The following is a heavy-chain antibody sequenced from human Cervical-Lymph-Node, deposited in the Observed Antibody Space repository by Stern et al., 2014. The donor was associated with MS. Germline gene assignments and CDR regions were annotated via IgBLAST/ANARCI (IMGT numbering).Heavy chain of an antibody. J-gene: IGHJ5*01. CDR1: GSTFSTSW. Sequence: EVQVEESGGGLVQPGGSQRLSCVASGSTFSTSWMSWVRQAPGKGLEWVANIKRDGSETYYLDSVKGRFTISRDNAKSSLYLEMNSLRAEDTAVYYCTRFLQSGWSDLFDSWGRGTLVTVSS. D-gene: IGHD6-19*01. V-gene: IGHV3-7*01. CDR2: IKRDGSET. CDR3: TRFLQSGWSDLFDS.